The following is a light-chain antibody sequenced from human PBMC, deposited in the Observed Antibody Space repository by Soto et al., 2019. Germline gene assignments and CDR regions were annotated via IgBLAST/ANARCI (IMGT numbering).Light chain of an antibody. CDR1: QSVDTTF. J-gene: IGKJ1*01. CDR2: GAS. Sequence: EIVLTQSPGSLSLSPGQRATLSCRASQSVDTTFFAWYQKKPGQAPRLLIQGASKRATGIPDRFSGSGSGTDFTLIISRLEPEDFAVYYCQQYMSSVTFGQGTKVXXK. V-gene: IGKV3-20*01. CDR3: QQYMSSVT.